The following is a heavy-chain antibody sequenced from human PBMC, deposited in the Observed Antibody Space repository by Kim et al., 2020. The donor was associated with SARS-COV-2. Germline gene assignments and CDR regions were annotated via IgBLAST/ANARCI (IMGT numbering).Heavy chain of an antibody. V-gene: IGHV3-23*01. CDR1: RFTSNTYA. D-gene: IGHD2-8*02. CDR3: AKAFTQAPATAGARALDV. CDR2: ISASGHST. Sequence: GGSLRLSCVASRFTSNTYAMTWVRQAPGKGLEWVSVISASGHSTHYADSVKGRFTISRDNSKNTLYLQMSSLRAEDTAIYYCAKAFTQAPATAGARALDVWGQGTLVTVSS. J-gene: IGHJ4*02.